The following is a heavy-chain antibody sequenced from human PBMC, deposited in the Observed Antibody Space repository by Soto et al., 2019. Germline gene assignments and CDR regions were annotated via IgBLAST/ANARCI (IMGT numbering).Heavy chain of an antibody. CDR2: ISWNSGRI. V-gene: IGHV3-9*01. D-gene: IGHD3-16*01. CDR1: GFTLDDYA. CDR3: TKARLWGGDGYNSYYYNAMDV. J-gene: IGHJ6*02. Sequence: EMQLVEFGGGLVQPGMSLRLTCAASGFTLDDYAMYWVRQVPGKGLEWVSGISWNSGRIGYADSVKGRFTISRDNAKNSLYLQMNSLRPEDTALYYCTKARLWGGDGYNSYYYNAMDVWGQGTTVNVSS.